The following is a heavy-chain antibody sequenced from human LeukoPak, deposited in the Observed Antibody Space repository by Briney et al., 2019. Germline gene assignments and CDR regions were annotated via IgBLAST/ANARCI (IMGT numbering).Heavy chain of an antibody. CDR3: ARVPGYPGYYYGMDV. Sequence: QPGGSPRLSCAASGFTFSSYWMSWVRQAPGKGLEWVANIKQDGSEKYYVDSVKGRFTISRDNAKNSLYLQMNSLRAEDTAVYYCARVPGYPGYYYGMDVWGQGTTVTVSS. CDR2: IKQDGSEK. D-gene: IGHD5-12*01. J-gene: IGHJ6*02. CDR1: GFTFSSYW. V-gene: IGHV3-7*01.